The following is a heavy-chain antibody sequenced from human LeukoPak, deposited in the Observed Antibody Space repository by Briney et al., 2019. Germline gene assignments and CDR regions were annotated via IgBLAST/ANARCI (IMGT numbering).Heavy chain of an antibody. D-gene: IGHD4-17*01. Sequence: PSETLSLTCAVYGGSFSGYYWSWIRQPPGKGLEWIGEINHSGSTKYNPSLESRVTMSVDTSKNQFSLRLSSVTAADTAVYYCARGPDYGDYDPPWGQGTLVTASS. CDR1: GGSFSGYY. J-gene: IGHJ5*02. CDR3: ARGPDYGDYDPP. V-gene: IGHV4-34*01. CDR2: INHSGST.